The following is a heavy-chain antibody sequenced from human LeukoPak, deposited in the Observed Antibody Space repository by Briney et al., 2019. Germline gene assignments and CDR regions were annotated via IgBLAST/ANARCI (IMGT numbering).Heavy chain of an antibody. J-gene: IGHJ4*02. Sequence: GSLSLSFAASGFTMSNNAMSWVRQAPGKGLEWVSAINGGNSDTNYAESVKGRFTISRDNSRNTLYLQMNSLRAEDTAVYYCAKDLLRWAFDYWGQGTLVTVSS. CDR1: GFTMSNNA. V-gene: IGHV3-23*01. D-gene: IGHD2-15*01. CDR2: INGGNSDT. CDR3: AKDLLRWAFDY.